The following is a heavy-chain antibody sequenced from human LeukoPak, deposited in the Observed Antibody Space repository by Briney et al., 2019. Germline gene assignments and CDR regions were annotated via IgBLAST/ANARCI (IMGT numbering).Heavy chain of an antibody. J-gene: IGHJ4*02. Sequence: ASVKASCKASGYTFTGYYMHWVRQAPGQGLEWMGWISAYNGNTNYAQKLQGRVTMTTDTSTSTAYMELRSLRSDDTAVYYCARDNKVRGVIPLDYWGQGTLVTVSS. CDR3: ARDNKVRGVIPLDY. CDR1: GYTFTGYY. V-gene: IGHV1-18*04. CDR2: ISAYNGNT. D-gene: IGHD3-10*01.